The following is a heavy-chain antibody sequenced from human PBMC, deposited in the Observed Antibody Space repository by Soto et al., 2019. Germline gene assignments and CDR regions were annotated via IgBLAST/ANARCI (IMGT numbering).Heavy chain of an antibody. CDR3: ARDTNQGDHKYWDS. CDR1: GHTFITFG. J-gene: IGHJ4*02. D-gene: IGHD2-8*02. V-gene: IGHV1-18*01. CDR2: INNRNGNT. Sequence: QVQLEQSGVEMRKPGASVKVSCKASGHTFITFGVSWVRQAPGQGLEWMGWINNRNGNTNYAQKFQGRVSMTRDTSTTTVYMELRSLTSDDASVYFCARDTNQGDHKYWDSWGQGTLVIVSS.